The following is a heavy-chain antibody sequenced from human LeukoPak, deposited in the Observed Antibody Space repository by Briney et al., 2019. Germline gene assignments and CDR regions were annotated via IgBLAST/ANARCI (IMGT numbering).Heavy chain of an antibody. Sequence: ASVKVSCXASGYTFTGYYMHWVRQAPGQGLGWMGWINPNSGGTNYAQKFQGRVTMTRDTSISTAYMELSRLRSDDTAVYYCARVLLPSYDFWSGDAFDIWGQGTMVTVSS. CDR2: INPNSGGT. CDR1: GYTFTGYY. CDR3: ARVLLPSYDFWSGDAFDI. V-gene: IGHV1-2*02. D-gene: IGHD3-3*01. J-gene: IGHJ3*02.